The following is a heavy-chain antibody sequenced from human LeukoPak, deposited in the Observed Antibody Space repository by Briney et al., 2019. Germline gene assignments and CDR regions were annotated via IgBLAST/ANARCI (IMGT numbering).Heavy chain of an antibody. CDR1: GFTFSSYW. Sequence: PGGSLRLSCAASGFTFSSYWMSWVRQAPGEGLEWVANIKQDGSEKYYVDSVKGRFTISRDNAKNSLYLQMNSLRAEDTAVYYCARVNYYDSKGMDVWGKGTTVTVSS. CDR2: IKQDGSEK. CDR3: ARVNYYDSKGMDV. J-gene: IGHJ6*04. V-gene: IGHV3-7*01. D-gene: IGHD3-22*01.